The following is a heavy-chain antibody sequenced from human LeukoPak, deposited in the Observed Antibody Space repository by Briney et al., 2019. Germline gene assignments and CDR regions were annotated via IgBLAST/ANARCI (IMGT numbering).Heavy chain of an antibody. J-gene: IGHJ5*02. V-gene: IGHV4-4*07. D-gene: IGHD3-22*01. CDR2: IYTGGST. Sequence: PSETLSLTCTVSGGSISSYYWSWIRQPAGKGLEWIGRIYTGGSTNYNPSLKSRVTMSVDTSKNQFSLKLSSVTAADTAVYYCARGRYYYDSSGPRSLWDWFDPWGQGTLVTVSS. CDR3: ARGRYYYDSSGPRSLWDWFDP. CDR1: GGSISSYY.